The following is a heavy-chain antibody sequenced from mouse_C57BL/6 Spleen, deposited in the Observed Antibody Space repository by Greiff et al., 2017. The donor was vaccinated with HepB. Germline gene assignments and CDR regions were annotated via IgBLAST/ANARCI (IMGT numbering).Heavy chain of an antibody. CDR2: INPNNGGT. Sequence: VQLQQSGPELVKPGASVKISCKASGYTFTDYYMNWVKQSHGKSLEWIGDINPNNGGTSYNQKFKGKATLTVDKSSSTAYMELRSLTSEDSAVYYCASTGNYDAWFAYWGQGTLVTVSA. CDR3: ASTGNYDAWFAY. D-gene: IGHD2-1*01. V-gene: IGHV1-26*01. CDR1: GYTFTDYY. J-gene: IGHJ3*01.